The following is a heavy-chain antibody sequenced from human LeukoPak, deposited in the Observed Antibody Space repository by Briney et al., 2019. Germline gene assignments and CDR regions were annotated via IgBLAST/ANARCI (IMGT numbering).Heavy chain of an antibody. J-gene: IGHJ6*03. CDR3: AKAAYYYYMDV. D-gene: IGHD6-25*01. CDR1: GFTFRGYT. Sequence: PGGSLRLSCAASGFTFRGYTIYWVREAPGKGLKYVSGISSDGGSTYYANSVKGRFTISRDNSKNTLYLQMGSLRAEDMAVYYCAKAAYYYYMDVWGKGTTVTVSS. V-gene: IGHV3-64*01. CDR2: ISSDGGST.